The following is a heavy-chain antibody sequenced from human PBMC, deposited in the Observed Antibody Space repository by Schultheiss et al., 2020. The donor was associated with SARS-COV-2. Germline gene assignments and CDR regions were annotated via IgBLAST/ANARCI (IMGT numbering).Heavy chain of an antibody. CDR3: ASQGQWLALYAFDI. CDR2: IIPIFGTA. J-gene: IGHJ3*02. CDR1: GGTFSSYA. Sequence: KISCKASGGTFSSYAISWVRQAPGQGLEWMGGIIPIFGTANYAQKFQGRVTITADESTSTAYMELSSLRSEDTAVYYCASQGQWLALYAFDIWGQGTMVTVSS. V-gene: IGHV1-69*01. D-gene: IGHD6-19*01.